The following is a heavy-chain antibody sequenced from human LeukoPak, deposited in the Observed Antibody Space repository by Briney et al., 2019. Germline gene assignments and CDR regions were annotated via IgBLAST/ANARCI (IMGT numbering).Heavy chain of an antibody. D-gene: IGHD1-26*01. V-gene: IGHV3-11*04. Sequence: PGGSLRLSCAASGSTFSDYYMSWIRQAPGKGLEWASYISSSGSIINYADSVKGRFTISRDNAKNSLYLQMNSLRAEDTAVYYCARGGWESVFDYWGQGTLVTVSS. CDR1: GSTFSDYY. J-gene: IGHJ4*02. CDR2: ISSSGSII. CDR3: ARGGWESVFDY.